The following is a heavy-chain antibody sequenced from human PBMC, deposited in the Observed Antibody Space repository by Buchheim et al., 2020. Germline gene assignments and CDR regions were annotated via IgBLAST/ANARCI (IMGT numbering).Heavy chain of an antibody. D-gene: IGHD2-2*01. Sequence: EVQLVESGGGLVQPGGSLGLSCAASGFTFSSYSMNWVRQAPGKGLEWVSYISSSSSTIYYADSVKGRFTISRDNAKNSLYLQMNSLRAEDTAVYYCAREETIVVVPAAIDYWGQGTL. J-gene: IGHJ4*02. V-gene: IGHV3-48*04. CDR1: GFTFSSYS. CDR2: ISSSSSTI. CDR3: AREETIVVVPAAIDY.